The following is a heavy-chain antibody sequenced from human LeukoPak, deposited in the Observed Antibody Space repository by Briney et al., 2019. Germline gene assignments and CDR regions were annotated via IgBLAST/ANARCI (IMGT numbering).Heavy chain of an antibody. D-gene: IGHD2-2*01. J-gene: IGHJ4*02. CDR1: GFTFSSYS. Sequence: PGGSLRLSCAASGFTFSSYSMNWVRQAPGKGLEWVSSISSSSSYIYYADSVKGRFTISRDNAKNSLYLQMNSLRAEDTAVYYCASQVVVPAARLFDYWGQGTLVTVSS. CDR3: ASQVVVPAARLFDY. V-gene: IGHV3-21*01. CDR2: ISSSSSYI.